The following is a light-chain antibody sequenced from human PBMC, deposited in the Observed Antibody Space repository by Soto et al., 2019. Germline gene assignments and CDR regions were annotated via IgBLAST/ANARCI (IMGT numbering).Light chain of an antibody. CDR3: QRYNSDSWK. V-gene: IGKV1-5*01. Sequence: DIQMTQSPSTLSASVGDRVTITCRASQSISSWLAWYQQKPGKAPKLLIYDASSLGSGVPPRFSDSGSGTDITLTISRLQPADFASYYCQRYNSDSWKFGQGIKVEIK. CDR2: DAS. J-gene: IGKJ1*01. CDR1: QSISSW.